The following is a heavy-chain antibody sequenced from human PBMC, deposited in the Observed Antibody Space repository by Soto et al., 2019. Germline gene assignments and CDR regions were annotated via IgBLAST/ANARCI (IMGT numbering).Heavy chain of an antibody. CDR3: GRGRYFAMDV. V-gene: IGHV3-74*01. CDR1: GFTFSRDW. Sequence: EVQLVESGGGLVQPGGSLRLSCAASGFTFSRDWMHWVRQAPGKGLVWVSSLDGAGGRTTYADSVKGRFTISRDNGKDSLYLEMNNLRGDDTAVYYCGRGRYFAMDVWGQGTAVTVSS. J-gene: IGHJ6*02. D-gene: IGHD2-21*01. CDR2: LDGAGGRT.